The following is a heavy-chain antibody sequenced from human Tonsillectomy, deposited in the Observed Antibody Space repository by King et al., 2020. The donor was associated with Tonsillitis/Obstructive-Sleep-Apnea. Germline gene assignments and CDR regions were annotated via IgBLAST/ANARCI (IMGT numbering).Heavy chain of an antibody. Sequence: VQLVESGGGLVQPGGSLRLSCAASGFTFSSYCMSWVRQAPGKGLEWVANIKQDGSEKYYVDSVKGRFTISRDNAKNSLYRQMNSLRAEDTAVYYCARDQDETGTNGYMDVWGKGTTVTVSS. CDR2: IKQDGSEK. J-gene: IGHJ6*03. CDR3: ARDQDETGTNGYMDV. CDR1: GFTFSSYC. V-gene: IGHV3-7*04. D-gene: IGHD1-7*01.